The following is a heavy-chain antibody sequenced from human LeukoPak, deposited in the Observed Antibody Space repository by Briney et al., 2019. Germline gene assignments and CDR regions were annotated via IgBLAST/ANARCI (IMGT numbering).Heavy chain of an antibody. CDR1: GYTFTSYA. Sequence: ASVKVSCKASGYTFTSYAMNWVRQAPGQGLECMGWINPNSGGTNYAQKFQGRVTMTRDTSISTAYMELSRLRSDDTAVYYCARDREGSPGDYWGQGTLVTVSS. V-gene: IGHV1-2*02. CDR3: ARDREGSPGDY. CDR2: INPNSGGT. D-gene: IGHD1-26*01. J-gene: IGHJ4*02.